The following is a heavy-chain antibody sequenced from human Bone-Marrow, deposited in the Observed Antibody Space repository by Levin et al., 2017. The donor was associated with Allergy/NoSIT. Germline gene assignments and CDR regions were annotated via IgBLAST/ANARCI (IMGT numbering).Heavy chain of an antibody. CDR2: ISYRGST. Sequence: LRLSCTVSGGSISSAGHHWTWIRQYPGKGLEWIGYISYRGSTYFNPSLKSRLAMSIDTSEQHFSLNLTSVSAADTAIYYCARLNGYSLDYWGQGALVTVSS. CDR3: ARLNGYSLDY. CDR1: GGSISSAGHH. V-gene: IGHV4-31*03. D-gene: IGHD1-1*01. J-gene: IGHJ4*02.